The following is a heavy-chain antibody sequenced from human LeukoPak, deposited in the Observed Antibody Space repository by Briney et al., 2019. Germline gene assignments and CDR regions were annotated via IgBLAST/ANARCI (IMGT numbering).Heavy chain of an antibody. Sequence: PGGSLRLSCAASGFTFSSYAMSWVRQAPGKGLEWVSAISGSGGSTYYADSVKGRFTISRDNSKNTLYLQMNSLRAEDTAVYYCAKEFRGPSYSNSMRGFFDYWGQGTLVTVSS. CDR2: ISGSGGST. CDR1: GFTFSSYA. V-gene: IGHV3-23*01. CDR3: AKEFRGPSYSNSMRGFFDY. J-gene: IGHJ4*02. D-gene: IGHD4-11*01.